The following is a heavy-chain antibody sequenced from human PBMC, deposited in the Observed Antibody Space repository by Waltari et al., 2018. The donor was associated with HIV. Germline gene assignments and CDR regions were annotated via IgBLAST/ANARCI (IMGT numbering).Heavy chain of an antibody. V-gene: IGHV3-23*01. Sequence: EVQLLESGGGLVQPGGSLRLSCAASGFSFSNSAMSWVRQAPGKGLEWVSAITPTRRRTFYADSVKGRFTISRDNSKNTLYLQLNSLRAEDTAIYYCSKEGGLIVDDYWGQGTLVTVSS. CDR1: GFSFSNSA. J-gene: IGHJ4*02. CDR2: ITPTRRRT. D-gene: IGHD1-26*01. CDR3: SKEGGLIVDDY.